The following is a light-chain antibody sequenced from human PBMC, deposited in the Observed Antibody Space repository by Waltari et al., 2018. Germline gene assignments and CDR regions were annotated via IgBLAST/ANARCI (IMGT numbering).Light chain of an antibody. J-gene: IGKJ5*01. CDR3: QQYYSTPIT. CDR2: WAS. V-gene: IGKV4-1*01. Sequence: DLVMTQSPDSLAVSLAERATINCKSSQSALYSSNKKNYLSWYQHKPGPPPKLLIYWASTRESGVPDRFSGSGSGTDFTLTISSLQAEDVAVYYCQQYYSTPITFGQGTRLEIK. CDR1: QSALYSSNKKNY.